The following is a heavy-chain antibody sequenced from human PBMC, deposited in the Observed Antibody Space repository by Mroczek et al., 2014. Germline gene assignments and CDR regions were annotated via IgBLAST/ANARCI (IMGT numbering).Heavy chain of an antibody. CDR1: GYTFTSYD. J-gene: IGHJ5*02. Sequence: QVQLVQSGAEVKKPGASVKVSCKASGYTFTSYDINWVRQATGQGLEWMGWMNPNSGNTGYAQKFQGRVTMTRNTSISTAYMELSSLRSEDTAVYYCARALRGNLYYDFWSGYPRRFDPWGQGTLVTVSS. CDR3: ARALRGNLYYDFWSGYPRRFDP. CDR2: MNPNSGNT. D-gene: IGHD3-3*01. V-gene: IGHV1-8*01.